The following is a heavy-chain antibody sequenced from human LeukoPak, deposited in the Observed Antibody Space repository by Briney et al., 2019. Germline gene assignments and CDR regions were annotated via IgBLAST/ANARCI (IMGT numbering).Heavy chain of an antibody. V-gene: IGHV3-15*01. CDR1: GFTFSNAW. J-gene: IGHJ5*02. CDR3: TTGVESYFSRGQDWFDP. D-gene: IGHD3-3*01. CDR2: IKSKTDGGTT. Sequence: PGGSLRLSCAASGFTFSNAWMSWVRQAPGKGLEWVGRIKSKTDGGTTDYAAPVKGRFTISRDDSKNTLYLQMNSLKTEDTAVYYCTTGVESYFSRGQDWFDPWGQGTLVTVSS.